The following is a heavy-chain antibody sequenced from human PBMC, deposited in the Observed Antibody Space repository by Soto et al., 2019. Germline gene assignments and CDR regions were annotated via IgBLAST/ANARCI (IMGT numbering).Heavy chain of an antibody. CDR2: IKQDGSEK. CDR1: GFTFSSYW. Sequence: GGSLRLSCAASGFTFSSYWMSWVRQAPGKGLEWVANIKQDGSEKYYVDSVKGRFTISRDNAKNSLYLQLNSLRAEDTAVYYCARYSFGVPSDYWGQGTLVTVSS. V-gene: IGHV3-7*01. J-gene: IGHJ4*02. CDR3: ARYSFGVPSDY. D-gene: IGHD3-3*01.